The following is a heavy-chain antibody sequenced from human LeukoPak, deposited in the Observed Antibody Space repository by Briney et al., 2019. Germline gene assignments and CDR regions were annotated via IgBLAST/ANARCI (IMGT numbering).Heavy chain of an antibody. CDR3: GGGGYLLDY. D-gene: IGHD1-26*01. CDR1: GFTFGTDW. V-gene: IGHV3-74*01. Sequence: PGGSLRLSCAASGFTFGTDWMNWVRQAPGKGRVWVSRINSDGSSISYADSVKGRFTISRDNAKNTLYLQMNSLRAEDTAVYYCGGGGYLLDYWGQGTLVTVSS. J-gene: IGHJ4*02. CDR2: INSDGSSI.